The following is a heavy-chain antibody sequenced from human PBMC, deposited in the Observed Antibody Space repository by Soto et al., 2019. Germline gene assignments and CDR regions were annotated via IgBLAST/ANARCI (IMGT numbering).Heavy chain of an antibody. CDR2: ISAYNGNT. CDR3: ATNRRVEMTTIGFDS. D-gene: IGHD4-4*01. V-gene: IGHV1-18*01. CDR1: GYTFTSYG. Sequence: ASVKVSCKASGYTFTSYGISWVRQAPGQGLEWMGWISAYNGNTNYAQKLQGRVTMTTDTSTSTAYMELRSLRSDDTAVYYCATNRRVEMTTIGFDSWGQGTPVTVSS. J-gene: IGHJ4*02.